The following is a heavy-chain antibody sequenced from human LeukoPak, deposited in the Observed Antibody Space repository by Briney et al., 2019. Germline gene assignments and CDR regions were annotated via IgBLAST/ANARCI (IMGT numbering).Heavy chain of an antibody. D-gene: IGHD3-3*01. V-gene: IGHV4-59*01. J-gene: IGHJ6*02. CDR2: IYYSGST. CDR1: GGSISSYY. Sequence: SETLSLTCTVSGGSISSYYWSWIRQPPGKGLEWIGYIYYSGSTNYNPSLKSRVTISVDASKNQFSLKLSSVTAADTAVYYCASTKIKGLRFLSPYGMDVWGQGTTVTVSS. CDR3: ASTKIKGLRFLSPYGMDV.